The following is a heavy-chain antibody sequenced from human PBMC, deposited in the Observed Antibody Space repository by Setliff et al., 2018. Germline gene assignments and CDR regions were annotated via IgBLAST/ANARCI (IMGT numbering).Heavy chain of an antibody. CDR2: VYTTGST. CDR1: GGSMGSYY. CDR3: AREQWLDPPGYYYMDV. D-gene: IGHD6-19*01. V-gene: IGHV4-4*07. J-gene: IGHJ6*03. Sequence: PSETLSLTCTVSGGSMGSYYWTWIRQSAGKGLEWIGRVYTTGSTAFNPSLNSRVTMSIDTSKNQFSLKLNSVTAADMAVYYCAREQWLDPPGYYYMDVWAKGTTVTVSS.